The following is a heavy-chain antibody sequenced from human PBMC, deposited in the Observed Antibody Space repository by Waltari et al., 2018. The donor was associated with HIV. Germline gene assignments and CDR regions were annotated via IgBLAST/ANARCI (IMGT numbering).Heavy chain of an antibody. J-gene: IGHJ6*02. CDR3: ARATTWLYYGMDV. CDR2: MYPGGRT. CDR1: GGSFDSGSYY. D-gene: IGHD1-1*01. V-gene: IGHV4-61*02. Sequence: QMQLQESGPGLVEPSQTLSLICSVSGGSFDSGSYYWNWIRQPAGKGLEWIGRMYPGGRTNYSPSLKSRVTISGDPSKNHVSLTLTSVTAADTAVYYCARATTWLYYGMDVWGQGTTVTVSS.